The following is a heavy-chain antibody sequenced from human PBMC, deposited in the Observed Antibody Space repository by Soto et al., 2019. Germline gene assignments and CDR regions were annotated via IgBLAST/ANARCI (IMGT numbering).Heavy chain of an antibody. CDR3: ARGIFGSGTANDY. D-gene: IGHD3-10*01. J-gene: IGHJ4*02. V-gene: IGHV3-74*01. Sequence: EVQLVESGGGLVQPGGSLRLSCAASGFTFSGSWMHWVRQAPGKGLVWVSRINGDGSGTSYAEFGKGRFTISRDDAKNTLFLQMNGLRAEDTAVYYCARGIFGSGTANDYWGQGTLVTVSS. CDR1: GFTFSGSW. CDR2: INGDGSGT.